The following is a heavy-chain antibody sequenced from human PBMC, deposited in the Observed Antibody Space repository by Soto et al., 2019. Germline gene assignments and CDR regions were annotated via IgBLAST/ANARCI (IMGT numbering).Heavy chain of an antibody. CDR1: GFTFSSYW. CDR2: VNQDGGEK. Sequence: PGGSLRLSCAASGFTFSSYWMSWVRQAPGKGLEWVANVNQDGGEKFYVGSVKGRFTISRDNAMNSLYLQINSLRAEDTAVYYCARGRPVPYWGQGTRVTVSS. V-gene: IGHV3-7*01. D-gene: IGHD3-10*01. CDR3: ARGRPVPY. J-gene: IGHJ4*02.